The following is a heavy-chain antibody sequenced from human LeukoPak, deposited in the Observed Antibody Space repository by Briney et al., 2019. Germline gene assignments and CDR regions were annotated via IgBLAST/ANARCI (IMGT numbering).Heavy chain of an antibody. CDR2: ISGSGGST. Sequence: GGSLRLSCAASGFTFSDYYMSWIRQAPGKGLEWVSAISGSGGSTYYADSVKGRFTISRDNSKNTLYLQMNSLRAEDTAVYYCAKSGTFGVGSNFDYWGQGTLVTVSS. J-gene: IGHJ4*02. V-gene: IGHV3-23*01. CDR1: GFTFSDYY. D-gene: IGHD3-3*01. CDR3: AKSGTFGVGSNFDY.